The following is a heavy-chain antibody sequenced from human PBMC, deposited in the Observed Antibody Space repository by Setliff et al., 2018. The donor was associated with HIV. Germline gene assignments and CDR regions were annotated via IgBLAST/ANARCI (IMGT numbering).Heavy chain of an antibody. CDR3: AKGDSFVFSYVYPDY. CDR2: ITSNLNY. D-gene: IGHD3-22*01. Sequence: TGGSLRLSCVASGFSFSRYTMMWVRQTPGKGLEWVSSITSNLNYKYADSVKGRFTISRDNTKNSLYLQMNSLRAEDTAVYYCAKGDSFVFSYVYPDYWGPGTLVTVS. V-gene: IGHV3-21*01. J-gene: IGHJ4*02. CDR1: GFSFSRYT.